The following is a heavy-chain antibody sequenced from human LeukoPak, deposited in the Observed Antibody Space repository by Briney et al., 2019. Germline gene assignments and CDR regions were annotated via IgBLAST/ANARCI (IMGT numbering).Heavy chain of an antibody. D-gene: IGHD6-19*01. J-gene: IGHJ4*02. CDR1: GFTFTSHW. CDR2: ISGSGGST. CDR3: AKEVRSSSGWYSDY. Sequence: GGSLRLSCAASGFTFTSHWMSWVRQAPGKGLEWVSIISGSGGSTHYADSVKGRFTISRDNSKNTLYLQMNSLRAEDTAVYSCAKEVRSSSGWYSDYWGQGTLVTVSS. V-gene: IGHV3-23*01.